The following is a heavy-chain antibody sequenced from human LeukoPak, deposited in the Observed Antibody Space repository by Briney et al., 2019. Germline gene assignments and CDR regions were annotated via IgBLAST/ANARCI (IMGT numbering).Heavy chain of an antibody. Sequence: GGSLRLSCAASGFTFSSYAMSWVRQAPDKGLEWVSAISGSGTPTYYADSVKGRFTISRDNSKNTLDLQMNNLRAEDTAVYYCARGAAAGLFDYWGQGTLVTVSS. CDR2: ISGSGTPT. J-gene: IGHJ4*02. CDR1: GFTFSSYA. D-gene: IGHD6-13*01. CDR3: ARGAAAGLFDY. V-gene: IGHV3-23*01.